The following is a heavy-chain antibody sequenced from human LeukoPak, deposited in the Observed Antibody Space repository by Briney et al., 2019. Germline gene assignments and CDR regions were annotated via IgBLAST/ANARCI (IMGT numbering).Heavy chain of an antibody. V-gene: IGHV3-7*01. D-gene: IGHD1-14*01. CDR2: INQGGSDK. Sequence: PGGSLRLSCAASGFTFSGHWMSWVRQAPGKGLEWVANINQGGSDKYYADSVKGRFTISRDSANNLLYLQMNSLRGEDTAVYYCTRDRSRAEDDWGQGTLVTVSS. CDR1: GFTFSGHW. CDR3: TRDRSRAEDD. J-gene: IGHJ4*02.